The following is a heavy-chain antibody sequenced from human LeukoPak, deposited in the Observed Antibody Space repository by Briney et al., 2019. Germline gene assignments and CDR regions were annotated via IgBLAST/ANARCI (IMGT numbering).Heavy chain of an antibody. D-gene: IGHD6-19*01. CDR1: GSRFGDYV. CDR3: ARDTGWYYFDY. V-gene: IGHV3-9*01. J-gene: IGHJ4*02. Sequence: PGGSLRLSCAASGSRFGDYVMHWVRQAPGKGLEWVSSISWNGGGIDYADSVKGRFAISRDNAKNSLFLQMNSLRAEDTALYYCARDTGWYYFDYWGQGTLVTVSS. CDR2: ISWNGGGI.